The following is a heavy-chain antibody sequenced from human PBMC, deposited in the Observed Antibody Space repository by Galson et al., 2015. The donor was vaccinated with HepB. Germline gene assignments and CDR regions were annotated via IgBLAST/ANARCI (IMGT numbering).Heavy chain of an antibody. CDR1: GYTFTSYG. V-gene: IGHV1-18*04. CDR3: ARGERWLQFDHTEPFDI. Sequence: SVKVSCKASGYTFTSYGISWVRQAPGQGLEWMGWISAYNGNTNYAQKLQGRVTMTTDTSTSTAYMELRSLRSDDTAVYYCARGERWLQFDHTEPFDIWGQGTMVTVSS. D-gene: IGHD5-24*01. J-gene: IGHJ3*02. CDR2: ISAYNGNT.